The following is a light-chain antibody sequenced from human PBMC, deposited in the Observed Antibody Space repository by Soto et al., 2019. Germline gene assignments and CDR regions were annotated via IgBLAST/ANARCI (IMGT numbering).Light chain of an antibody. V-gene: IGKV3-11*01. J-gene: IGKJ1*01. CDR1: QSVSSF. Sequence: EIVLTQSPATLSLSPGERATLSCRASQSVSSFFGWYQQKPGQPPRLLIFYASNRAPGIPARFSGSGSGTDFTLTISSLEPEDFAVYYCQQRSSWTFGQGTKVEIK. CDR2: YAS. CDR3: QQRSSWT.